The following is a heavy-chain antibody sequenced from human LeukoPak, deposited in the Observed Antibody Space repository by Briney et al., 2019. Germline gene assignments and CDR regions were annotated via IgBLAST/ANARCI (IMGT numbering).Heavy chain of an antibody. J-gene: IGHJ4*01. D-gene: IGHD3-22*01. CDR2: ISSSGSTI. Sequence: GGSLRLSCAASGFTFSGYEMNWVRQAPGKGLEWVSYISSSGSTIYYADSVKGRFTISRDHAKNSLYLQMNSLRAEDTVVYYCTSAPPVSDYYDSSGYYPWGQGTPVTVSS. V-gene: IGHV3-48*03. CDR1: GFTFSGYE. CDR3: TSAPPVSDYYDSSGYYP.